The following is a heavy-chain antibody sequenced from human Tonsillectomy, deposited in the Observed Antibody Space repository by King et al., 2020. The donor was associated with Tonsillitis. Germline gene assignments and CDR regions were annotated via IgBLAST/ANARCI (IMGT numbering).Heavy chain of an antibody. D-gene: IGHD5-12*01. J-gene: IGHJ4*02. V-gene: IGHV2-5*01. CDR1: GFSLSTSGVG. CDR2: IYWNDDK. Sequence: ITLKESGPTLVKPTQTLTLTCTFSGFSLSTSGVGVGWIRQPPGKALEWLALIYWNDDKRYSPSLKSRLTITKDTSKNQVVLTMTNMDPVDTATYYCAPAPPIIVATTQFDYWGQGTLVTVSS. CDR3: APAPPIIVATTQFDY.